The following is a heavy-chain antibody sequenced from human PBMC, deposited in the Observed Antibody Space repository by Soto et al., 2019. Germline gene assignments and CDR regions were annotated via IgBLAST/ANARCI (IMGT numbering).Heavy chain of an antibody. CDR1: GYTFTKYG. V-gene: IGHV1-18*01. CDR2: ISGSSGNA. D-gene: IGHD3-16*01. Sequence: QVQLLQSGAEVKNPVASVKVSCKTSGYTFTKYGVGWVRQDPGQGREWLGWISGSSGNANYAEKVQGRITLTTDTSTSTAYIELRSLRSDNTAVYYCAREMAGLGGEYEYWGQGSLVTVSS. J-gene: IGHJ4*02. CDR3: AREMAGLGGEYEY.